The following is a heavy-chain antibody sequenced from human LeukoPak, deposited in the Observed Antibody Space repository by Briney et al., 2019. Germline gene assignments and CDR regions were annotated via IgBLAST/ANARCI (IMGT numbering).Heavy chain of an antibody. D-gene: IGHD3-3*01. J-gene: IGHJ4*02. CDR2: ISSSGSTI. CDR3: ARDGGWSGYSLDY. CDR1: GFTFSSYA. V-gene: IGHV3-48*04. Sequence: GGSLRLSCAASGFTFSSYAMSWVRQAPGKGLEWVSYISSSGSTIYYADSVKGRFTISRDNAKNSLYLQMNSLRAEDTAVYYCARDGGWSGYSLDYWGQGTLVTVSS.